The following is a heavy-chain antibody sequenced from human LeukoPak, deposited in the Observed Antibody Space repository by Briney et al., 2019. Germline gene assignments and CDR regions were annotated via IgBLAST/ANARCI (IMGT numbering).Heavy chain of an antibody. D-gene: IGHD5-24*01. V-gene: IGHV1-69*06. CDR1: GGTFSSYA. J-gene: IGHJ5*02. Sequence: SVKVSCKASGGTFSSYAISWVRQAPGQGLEWMGGIIPIFGTANYAQKFQGRVTITADKSTSTAYMELSSLRSEDTAVYYCARESRTVEMGTSIHGHWFDPWGQGTLVTVSS. CDR3: ARESRTVEMGTSIHGHWFDP. CDR2: IIPIFGTA.